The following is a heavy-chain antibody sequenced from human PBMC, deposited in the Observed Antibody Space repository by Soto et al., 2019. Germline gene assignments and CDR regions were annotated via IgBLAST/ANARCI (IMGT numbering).Heavy chain of an antibody. V-gene: IGHV3-23*01. CDR3: AKGYVARGVRRDYYYYGMDV. D-gene: IGHD3-10*01. CDR1: GFTFSSYA. Sequence: GGSLRLSCAASGFTFSSYAMSWVRQAPGKGLEWVSAISGSGGSTYYADSVKGRFTISRDNSKNTLYLQMNSLRAEDTAVYYCAKGYVARGVRRDYYYYGMDVWGQGTTVTVSS. CDR2: ISGSGGST. J-gene: IGHJ6*02.